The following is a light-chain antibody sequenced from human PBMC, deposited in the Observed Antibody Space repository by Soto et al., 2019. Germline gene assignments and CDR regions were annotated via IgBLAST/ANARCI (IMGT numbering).Light chain of an antibody. CDR2: DAS. CDR3: QQYDNLPSLT. CDR1: QDIINY. J-gene: IGKJ4*01. Sequence: DILMTQSPSSLSASVGDRVTITCQASQDIINYLNWYQQKPGKAPKLLIYDASNLETGVPSRFSGSGSGTDFTFTISSLQPEDIATYYCQQYDNLPSLTFGGGTKVEIK. V-gene: IGKV1-33*01.